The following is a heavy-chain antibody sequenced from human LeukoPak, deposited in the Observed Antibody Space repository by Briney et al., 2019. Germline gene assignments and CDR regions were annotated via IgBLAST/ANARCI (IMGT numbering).Heavy chain of an antibody. CDR1: GFTFDDYA. J-gene: IGHJ4*02. CDR2: ISGSGGST. D-gene: IGHD3-3*01. CDR3: AKDLYYDFWSGSIYPSFDY. Sequence: GGSLRLPCAASGFTFDDYAMHWVRQAPGKGLEWVSAISGSGGSTYYADSVKGRFTISRDNSKNTLYLQMNSLRAEDTAVYYCAKDLYYDFWSGSIYPSFDYWGQGTLVTVSS. V-gene: IGHV3-23*01.